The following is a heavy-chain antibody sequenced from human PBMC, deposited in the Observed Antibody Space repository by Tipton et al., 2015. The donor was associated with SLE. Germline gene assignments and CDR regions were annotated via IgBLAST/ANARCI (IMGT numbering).Heavy chain of an antibody. V-gene: IGHV3-30*03. CDR3: ARTGMEWLFDPYFDY. D-gene: IGHD3-3*01. Sequence: LSLTCAVYGGSFSGYYWSWIRQPPGKGLEWVAVISYDGSDEKYADSAKGRFTISRDNSKNTLYLQMNGLRPEDTAVYYCARTGMEWLFDPYFDYWGQGTLVTVSS. CDR1: GGSFSGYY. J-gene: IGHJ4*02. CDR2: ISYDGSDE.